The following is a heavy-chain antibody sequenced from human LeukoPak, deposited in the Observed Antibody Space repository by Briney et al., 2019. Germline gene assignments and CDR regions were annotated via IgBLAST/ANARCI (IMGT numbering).Heavy chain of an antibody. CDR1: GFTFSRHG. J-gene: IGHJ4*02. CDR2: IVPSGSIS. Sequence: PGGSLRLSCAASGFTFSRHGINWVHQAPGKGLEWVSGIVPSGSISYYADSVKGRFTISRDNSKNTLYLQMNSLRAEDTAVYYCARRAGAYSHPYDYWGQGTLVTVSS. D-gene: IGHD4/OR15-4a*01. V-gene: IGHV3-23*01. CDR3: ARRAGAYSHPYDY.